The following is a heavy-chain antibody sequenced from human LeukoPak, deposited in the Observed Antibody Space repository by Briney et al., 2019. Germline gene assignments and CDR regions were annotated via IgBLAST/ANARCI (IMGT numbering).Heavy chain of an antibody. Sequence: GGSLRLSCAASGFTVSSNYMSWVRPAPGKGLEWVSVIYSGGSTYYADSVKGRFTISRDNSKNTLYLQMNSLRAEDTAVYYCARYCSGGSCYLHWGQGTLITVSS. D-gene: IGHD2-15*01. J-gene: IGHJ4*02. CDR2: IYSGGST. CDR1: GFTVSSNY. V-gene: IGHV3-66*02. CDR3: ARYCSGGSCYLH.